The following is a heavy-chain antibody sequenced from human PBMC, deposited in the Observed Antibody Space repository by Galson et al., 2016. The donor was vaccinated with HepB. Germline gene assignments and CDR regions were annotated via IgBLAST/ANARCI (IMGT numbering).Heavy chain of an antibody. CDR2: VYYSGAT. CDR1: SDSISDYY. Sequence: SETLSLTCSFSSDSISDYYWSWIRQLPGKGLEYIGYVYYSGATNYNPSLKSQVSMSVDTSKNQFSLQLSSVTAADTAVYYCARQAQWFGDNDAFDVWGHGTVVTVSS. CDR3: ARQAQWFGDNDAFDV. J-gene: IGHJ3*01. D-gene: IGHD3-10*01. V-gene: IGHV4-59*08.